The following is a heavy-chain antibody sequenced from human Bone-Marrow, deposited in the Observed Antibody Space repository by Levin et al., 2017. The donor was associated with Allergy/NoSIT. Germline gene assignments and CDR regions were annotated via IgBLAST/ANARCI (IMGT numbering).Heavy chain of an antibody. J-gene: IGHJ4*02. CDR2: ISPDNGHA. CDR3: ARGQGGYESFDY. CDR1: GYTFNHYG. V-gene: IGHV1-18*01. D-gene: IGHD5-12*01. Sequence: ASVKVSCKTSGYTFNHYGIDWVRQAPGQGLEWVGWISPDNGHADYAQKLQGRVTMTTDRATTTAYLELRSLRSDDTAVYYCARGQGGYESFDYWGQGTLVTVSS.